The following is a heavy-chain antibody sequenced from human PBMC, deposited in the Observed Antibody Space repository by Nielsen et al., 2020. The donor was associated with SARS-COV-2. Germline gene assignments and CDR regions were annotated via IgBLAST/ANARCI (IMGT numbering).Heavy chain of an antibody. V-gene: IGHV5-10-1*01. D-gene: IGHD3-10*01. J-gene: IGHJ5*02. CDR2: IDPSGSYI. Sequence: GESLKISCQASGDGLSSYWISWVRQMPGKGPEWMGRIDPSGSYINYSPSFQGHVTISADKSISTAYLQWSSLKASDTAMYYCARHSNYYGSGTMSGWFDPWGQGTLVTVSS. CDR3: ARHSNYYGSGTMSGWFDP. CDR1: GDGLSSYW.